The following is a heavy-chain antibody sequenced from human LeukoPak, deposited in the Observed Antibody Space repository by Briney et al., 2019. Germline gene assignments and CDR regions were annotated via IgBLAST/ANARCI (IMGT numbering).Heavy chain of an antibody. CDR3: ARGRDYYDSSGYYLPYHDAFDI. Sequence: SETLSLTCTVSGGSISSGSYYWSWIRQPAGKGLEWIGRIYTSGSTNYNPSLKSRVTISVDTSKNQFSLKLSSVSAADTAVYYCARGRDYYDSSGYYLPYHDAFDIWGQGTMVTVSS. CDR2: IYTSGST. J-gene: IGHJ3*02. D-gene: IGHD3-22*01. CDR1: GGSISSGSYY. V-gene: IGHV4-61*02.